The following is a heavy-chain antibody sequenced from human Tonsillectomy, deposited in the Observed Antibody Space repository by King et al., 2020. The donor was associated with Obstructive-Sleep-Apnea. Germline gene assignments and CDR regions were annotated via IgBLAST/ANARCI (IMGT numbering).Heavy chain of an antibody. CDR3: ARGSGDGGNFYYYYGLDV. J-gene: IGHJ6*02. CDR1: GGSISSYY. V-gene: IGHV4-59*01. D-gene: IGHD5-12*01. Sequence: QLQESGPGLVKPSETLSLTCTVSGGSISSYYWTWIRQPPGKGLEWIGCIYHSESTNYNPSLKSRVTISVDTSKNQFSLKLSSVTAADTAVYYCARGSGDGGNFYYYYGLDVWGQGTTVTVSS. CDR2: IYHSEST.